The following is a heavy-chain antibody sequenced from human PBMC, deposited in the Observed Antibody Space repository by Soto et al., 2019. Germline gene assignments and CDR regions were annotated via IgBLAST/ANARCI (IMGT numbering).Heavy chain of an antibody. CDR2: IIPIFGTA. D-gene: IGHD3-16*01. V-gene: IGHV1-69*13. CDR1: GGTFSSYA. CDR3: ARDYERTYSFDP. Sequence: ASVKVSCKXSGGTFSSYAISWARQAPGQGLEWMGGIIPIFGTANYAQKFRGRVTITADESTSTAYMELSSLRSEDTAVYYCARDYERTYSFDPWGQGTLVTVSS. J-gene: IGHJ5*02.